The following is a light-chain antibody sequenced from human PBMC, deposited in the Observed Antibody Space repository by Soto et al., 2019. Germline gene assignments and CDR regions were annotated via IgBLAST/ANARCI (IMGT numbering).Light chain of an antibody. CDR3: SSYTTARTYV. V-gene: IGLV2-14*01. J-gene: IGLJ1*01. CDR2: EVT. CDR1: SSDVGGYDY. Sequence: QSVLTQPASGSGSPGQSITISCTGTSSDVGGYDYVSWYQQHPDKAPKFMIYEVTNRPSGVSHRFSGSKSGNTASLTISGLQAEDEADYYCSSYTTARTYVFGTGTKVTVL.